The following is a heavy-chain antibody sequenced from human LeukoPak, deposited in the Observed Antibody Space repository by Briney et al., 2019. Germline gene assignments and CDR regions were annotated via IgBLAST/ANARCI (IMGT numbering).Heavy chain of an antibody. Sequence: SVKVSCKASGGTFSSYAISWVRQAPGQGLEWMGRIIPILGIANYAQKFQGRVTITADKSTSTAYMELSSLRSEDTAVYYCARDVGALYYGMDVWGQGTTVTVSS. D-gene: IGHD1-26*01. CDR3: ARDVGALYYGMDV. CDR2: IIPILGIA. J-gene: IGHJ6*02. V-gene: IGHV1-69*04. CDR1: GGTFSSYA.